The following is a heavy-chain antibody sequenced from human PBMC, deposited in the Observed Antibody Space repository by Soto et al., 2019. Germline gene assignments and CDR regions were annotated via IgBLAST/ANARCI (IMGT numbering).Heavy chain of an antibody. CDR1: GSISTYY. J-gene: IGHJ6*02. CDR2: INDSGTT. V-gene: IGHV4-59*12. Sequence: SETLSLTCNVSGSISTYYLMWIRQPPGKGLEWIGEINDSGTTNYYPSLKSRVTISVDTSKNQISLKLSSVTAADTAVYYCARLGFSYYYAMDVWGQGTTVTV. CDR3: ARLGFSYYYAMDV.